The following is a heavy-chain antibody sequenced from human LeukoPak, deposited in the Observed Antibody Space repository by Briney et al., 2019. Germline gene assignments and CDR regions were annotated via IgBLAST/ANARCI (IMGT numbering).Heavy chain of an antibody. J-gene: IGHJ5*02. Sequence: GGSLRLSCAASGFTLSSYWMSWVRQAPGKGLEWVANIKQDGSEKYYVDSVKGRFTISRDNAKNSLYLQMNSLRAEDTAVYYCARQSRDGYNLRFDPWGQGTLVTVSS. D-gene: IGHD5-24*01. CDR3: ARQSRDGYNLRFDP. V-gene: IGHV3-7*01. CDR1: GFTLSSYW. CDR2: IKQDGSEK.